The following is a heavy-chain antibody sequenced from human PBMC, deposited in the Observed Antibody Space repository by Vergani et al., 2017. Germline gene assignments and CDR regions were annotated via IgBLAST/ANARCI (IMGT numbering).Heavy chain of an antibody. CDR1: GESIRSGSHY. J-gene: IGHJ4*02. CDR3: ARSSPCCNRGSYPAI. V-gene: IGHV4-61*02. CDR2: IHTGGST. Sequence: QVKLQESGPGLLKPSQTLSLTCTVSGESIRSGSHYWIWIRQPAGKGTEWLGHIHTGGSTDLNPSFKSRVSISVDTSKSQFSLNLNSVTVADTAVYYCARSSPCCNRGSYPAIWGQGTLVTVSS. D-gene: IGHD1-26*01.